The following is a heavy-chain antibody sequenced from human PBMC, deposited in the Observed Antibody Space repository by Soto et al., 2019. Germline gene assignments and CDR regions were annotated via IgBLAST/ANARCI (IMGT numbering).Heavy chain of an antibody. V-gene: IGHV2-5*01. Sequence: SGPYAGEPTQTLTLTCTFSGFSLSTSGVGVGWIRQPPGKALEWLALIYWNDDKRYSPSLKSRLTITKDTSKNQVVLTMTNMDPVDTATYYCAHGSASYGMDVWGQGTTVTVSS. CDR1: GFSLSTSGVG. CDR3: AHGSASYGMDV. J-gene: IGHJ6*02. CDR2: IYWNDDK.